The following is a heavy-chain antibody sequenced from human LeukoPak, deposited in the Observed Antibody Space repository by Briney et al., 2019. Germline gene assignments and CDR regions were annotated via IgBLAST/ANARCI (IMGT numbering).Heavy chain of an antibody. CDR3: ASSVYCSSTSCYFDY. CDR1: GGSISSGGYY. D-gene: IGHD2-2*01. J-gene: IGHJ4*02. Sequence: PSQTLSLTCTVSGGSISSGGYYWSWIRQHPGKGLEWIGYIYYSGSTYYNPSLKSRVTISVDTSKNQFSLKLSSVTAADTAVYYFASSVYCSSTSCYFDYWGQGTLVPVSS. CDR2: IYYSGST. V-gene: IGHV4-31*03.